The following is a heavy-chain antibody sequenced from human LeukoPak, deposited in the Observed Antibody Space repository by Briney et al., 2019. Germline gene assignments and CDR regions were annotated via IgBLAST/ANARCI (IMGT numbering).Heavy chain of an antibody. V-gene: IGHV4-39*01. J-gene: IGHJ4*02. CDR2: IYNSGST. CDR1: GGSISSNSYY. CDR3: ARHVATYDFDF. D-gene: IGHD2-21*01. Sequence: PSETLSLTCSVSGGSISSNSYYWCWIRQPPGKGLEWIGSIYNSGSTYYNPSLESRVTVSVDRTKNQFSLKLTSVTASDTAVYYCARHVATYDFDFWGQGTLVTDSS.